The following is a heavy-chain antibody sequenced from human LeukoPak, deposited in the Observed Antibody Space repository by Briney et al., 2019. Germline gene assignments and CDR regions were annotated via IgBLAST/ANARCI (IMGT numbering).Heavy chain of an antibody. V-gene: IGHV3-7*01. Sequence: GGSLRLSCAASGFTFSSYWMTWVRQAPGKGLEWVANIKQDGSEKYYVDSVKGRFSISRDNAKNSLHLQMNSLRAEDTAVYYCARDHTVDGLVFDYWGQGILVTVSS. D-gene: IGHD6-19*01. J-gene: IGHJ4*02. CDR3: ARDHTVDGLVFDY. CDR2: IKQDGSEK. CDR1: GFTFSSYW.